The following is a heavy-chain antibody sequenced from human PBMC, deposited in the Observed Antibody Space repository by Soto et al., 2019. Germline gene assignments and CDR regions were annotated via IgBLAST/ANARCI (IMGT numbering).Heavy chain of an antibody. CDR2: IYWDDDK. CDR1: GFSLTTHGAG. J-gene: IGHJ4*02. Sequence: QITLKESGPTLVKPTQTLTLTCTFSGFSLTTHGAGVGWIRQPPGKALEWLALIYWDDDKRYNPSLKTRLTITKDTARNQVVLTMTNVDPVDTATYYCAHRPVESTLDSWGQGTLVTVSS. CDR3: AHRPVESTLDS. V-gene: IGHV2-5*02. D-gene: IGHD1-26*01.